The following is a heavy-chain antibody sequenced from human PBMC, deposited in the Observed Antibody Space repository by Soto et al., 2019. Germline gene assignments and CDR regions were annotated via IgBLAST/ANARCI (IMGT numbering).Heavy chain of an antibody. CDR1: GFTFSSYA. D-gene: IGHD6-13*01. V-gene: IGHV3-23*01. CDR2: ISGSGGST. CDR3: ARVGDPGYSSSWPPDYYYGMDV. J-gene: IGHJ6*02. Sequence: GGSLRLSCAASGFTFSSYAMSWVRQAPGKGLEWVSAISGSGGSTYYADSVKGRFTISRDNSKNTLYLQMNSLRAEDTAVYYCARVGDPGYSSSWPPDYYYGMDVWGQGTTVTVSS.